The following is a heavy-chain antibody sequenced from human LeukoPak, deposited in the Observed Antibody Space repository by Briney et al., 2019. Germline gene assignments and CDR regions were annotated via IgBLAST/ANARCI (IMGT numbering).Heavy chain of an antibody. V-gene: IGHV3-74*01. J-gene: IGHJ4*02. D-gene: IGHD6-13*01. CDR3: ARGYGDSWFYFDY. CDR1: GFTFSTYW. CDR2: INSDGRST. Sequence: GGSLRLSCAGSGFTFSTYWMHWVRQVPGKGPVWVARINSDGRSTSHADSVKGRFTISRDNAKNTLYLQVNSVRAEDTSVYYCARGYGDSWFYFDYWGQGALVTVSS.